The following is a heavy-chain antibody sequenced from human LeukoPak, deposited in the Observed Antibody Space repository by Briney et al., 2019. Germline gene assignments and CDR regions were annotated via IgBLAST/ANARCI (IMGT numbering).Heavy chain of an antibody. J-gene: IGHJ6*02. D-gene: IGHD1-1*01. CDR1: GFTFSSYA. CDR3: TTGWNDVSKYYYYYYGMDV. CDR2: ISGSGGST. Sequence: GGSLRLSCAASGFTFSSYAMSWVRQAPGKGLEWVSAISGSGGSTYYADSVKGRFTISRDNSKNTLYLQMNSLKTEDTAVCYCTTGWNDVSKYYYYYYGMDVWGQGTTVTVSS. V-gene: IGHV3-23*01.